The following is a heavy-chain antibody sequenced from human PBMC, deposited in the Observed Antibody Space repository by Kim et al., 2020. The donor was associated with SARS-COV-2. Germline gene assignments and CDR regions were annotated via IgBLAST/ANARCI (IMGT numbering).Heavy chain of an antibody. CDR3: AADPPFGGEGRHLNYYGMDV. D-gene: IGHD3-10*01. CDR2: IVVGSGNT. J-gene: IGHJ6*02. V-gene: IGHV1-58*01. Sequence: SVKVSCKASGFTFTSSAVQWVRQARGQRLEWIGWIVVGSGNTNYAQKFQERVTITRDMSTSTAYMELSSLRSEDTAVYYCAADPPFGGEGRHLNYYGMDVWGQGTTVTVSS. CDR1: GFTFTSSA.